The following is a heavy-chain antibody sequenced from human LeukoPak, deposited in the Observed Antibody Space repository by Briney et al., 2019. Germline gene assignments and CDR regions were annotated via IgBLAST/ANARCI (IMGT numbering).Heavy chain of an antibody. CDR1: GGSFSGYY. CDR2: INHSGST. Sequence: SETLSLTCAVYGGSFSGYYWSWIRQPAGRGLEWIGEINHSGSTNCNPSLKSRVTISVDTSKNQFSLKLSSVTAADTAVYYCARAQYSSSCDLWGQGTLVTVSS. J-gene: IGHJ5*02. D-gene: IGHD6-13*01. CDR3: ARAQYSSSCDL. V-gene: IGHV4-34*01.